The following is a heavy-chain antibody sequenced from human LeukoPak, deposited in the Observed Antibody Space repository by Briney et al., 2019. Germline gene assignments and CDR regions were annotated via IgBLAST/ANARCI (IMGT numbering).Heavy chain of an antibody. CDR3: ARDLAGHYYGSGSSLDY. Sequence: GGSLRLSCAAARFTFSDYYMSWIRQAPGKGLEWVSYISSSGSTIYYADSVKGRFTISRDNAKNSLFLQMNSLRAEDTAVYYCARDLAGHYYGSGSSLDYWGQGTLVTVSS. J-gene: IGHJ4*02. D-gene: IGHD3-10*01. CDR2: ISSSGSTI. V-gene: IGHV3-11*04. CDR1: RFTFSDYY.